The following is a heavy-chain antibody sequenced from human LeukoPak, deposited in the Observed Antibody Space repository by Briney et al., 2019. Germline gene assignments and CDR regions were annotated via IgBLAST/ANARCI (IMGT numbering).Heavy chain of an antibody. J-gene: IGHJ6*02. Sequence: SETLSLTCTVSGDSISSYYWSWIRQPAGGGLEWIGRIYTTGSTNHNPSLNSRVTMSLDTSKNQFSLNLTSVTAADTAVYYCAREGGYYDLLTGYPYNYYGLDVWGPGTTVTVSS. V-gene: IGHV4-4*07. CDR2: IYTTGST. D-gene: IGHD3-9*01. CDR3: AREGGYYDLLTGYPYNYYGLDV. CDR1: GDSISSYY.